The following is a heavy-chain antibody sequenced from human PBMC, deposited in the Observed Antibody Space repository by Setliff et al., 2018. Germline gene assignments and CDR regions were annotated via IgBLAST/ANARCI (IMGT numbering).Heavy chain of an antibody. CDR1: GFTFSNYW. Sequence: PGGSLRLSCAASGFTFSNYWMSWVRQAPGKGLEWVANIKQDGSEKYYVDSVKGRFTISRDNAKNSLYLQMNSLRAEDTAVYYCARGTFSDFWSGDYYDYWGQGTLVTVSS. CDR3: ARGTFSDFWSGDYYDY. V-gene: IGHV3-7*01. CDR2: IKQDGSEK. J-gene: IGHJ4*02. D-gene: IGHD3-3*01.